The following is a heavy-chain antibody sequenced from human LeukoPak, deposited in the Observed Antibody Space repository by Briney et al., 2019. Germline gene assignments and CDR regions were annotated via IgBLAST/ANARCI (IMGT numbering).Heavy chain of an antibody. D-gene: IGHD4-17*01. CDR1: GGSISSYY. CDR2: IYYSGST. V-gene: IGHV4-59*08. J-gene: IGHJ4*02. Sequence: TLSLTXTVSGGSISSYYWSWIRQPPGKGLEWIGYIYYSGSTNYNPSLKSRVTISVDTSKNQLSLKLSSVTAADTAVYYCARVYSHYIRSDFDYWGQGTLVTVSS. CDR3: ARVYSHYIRSDFDY.